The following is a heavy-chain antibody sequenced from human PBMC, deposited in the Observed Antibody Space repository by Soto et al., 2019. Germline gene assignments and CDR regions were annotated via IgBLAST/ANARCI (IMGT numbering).Heavy chain of an antibody. D-gene: IGHD3-3*01. Sequence: QVQLVQSGAEVKKPGDSVKVSCKASGYTFTSYAMHWVRQAPGQRLEWMGWINAGNGNTKYSQKFQGRVTITRDTSASTAYMELSSLRSEDTAVYYCARVAGDRSGSPPLDYWGQGTLVTVSS. CDR2: INAGNGNT. CDR1: GYTFTSYA. J-gene: IGHJ4*02. CDR3: ARVAGDRSGSPPLDY. V-gene: IGHV1-3*01.